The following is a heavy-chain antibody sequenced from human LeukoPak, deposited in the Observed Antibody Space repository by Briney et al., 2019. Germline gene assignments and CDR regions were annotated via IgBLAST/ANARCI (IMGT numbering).Heavy chain of an antibody. CDR1: GGTFSSYA. V-gene: IGHV1-69*04. Sequence: SVKVSCKASGGTFSSYAISWVRQAPGQGLEWMGRIIPIFGIANYAQKFQDRVTITADKSTSTAYMELSSLRSEDTAVYYCAAIVGATNAFDIWGQGTMVTVSS. CDR2: IIPIFGIA. CDR3: AAIVGATNAFDI. D-gene: IGHD1-26*01. J-gene: IGHJ3*02.